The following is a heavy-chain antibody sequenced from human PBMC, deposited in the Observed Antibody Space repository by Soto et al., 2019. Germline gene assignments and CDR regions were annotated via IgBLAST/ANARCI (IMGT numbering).Heavy chain of an antibody. V-gene: IGHV4-59*01. CDR3: ARRGFHDYGGNRWYFDL. D-gene: IGHD4-17*01. CDR2: IYYSGST. J-gene: IGHJ2*01. CDR1: GGSINNYY. Sequence: QVQLQESGPGLVRPSETLSLTCTVSGGSINNYYWNWIRQSPGKGLEWIGYIYYSGSTDYNPSLQSRVTISVDTSKNQFSLKLSSVTAADTAVYHCARRGFHDYGGNRWYFDLWGRGTLVTVSS.